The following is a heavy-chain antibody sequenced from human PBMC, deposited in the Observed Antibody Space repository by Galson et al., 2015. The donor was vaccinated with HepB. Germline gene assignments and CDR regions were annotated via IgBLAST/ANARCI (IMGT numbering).Heavy chain of an antibody. Sequence: SVKVSCKASGYTFTSYGISWVRQAPGQGLEWMGWISAYNGNTNYAQKLQGRVTMTTDTSTSTAYMELRSLRSDDTAVYYCARSVVVVPAATPSYYYYGMDVWGQGTTVTVSS. V-gene: IGHV1-18*01. CDR1: GYTFTSYG. CDR3: ARSVVVVPAATPSYYYYGMDV. CDR2: ISAYNGNT. J-gene: IGHJ6*02. D-gene: IGHD2-2*02.